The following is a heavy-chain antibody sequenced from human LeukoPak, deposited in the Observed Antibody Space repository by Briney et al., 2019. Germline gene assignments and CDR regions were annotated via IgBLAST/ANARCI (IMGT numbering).Heavy chain of an antibody. J-gene: IGHJ4*02. D-gene: IGHD3-22*01. CDR2: IYYSGST. CDR1: GGSISSSSYY. V-gene: IGHV4-39*01. CDR3: ARRGYYDSSGYLDY. Sequence: PSETLSLTCTVSGGSISSSSYYWGWIRQPPGKGLEWIGSIYYSGSTYYNPSLKSRVTISVDTSKNQFSLKLSSVTAADTAVYYCARRGYYDSSGYLDYWGQGTLVTVSS.